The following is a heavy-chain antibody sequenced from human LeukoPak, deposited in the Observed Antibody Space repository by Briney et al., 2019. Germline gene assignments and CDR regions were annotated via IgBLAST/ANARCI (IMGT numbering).Heavy chain of an antibody. V-gene: IGHV4-59*08. J-gene: IGHJ6*03. Sequence: SETLSLTCTVSGGSISSYYWSWIRQPPGKGLEWIGYIYYSGSTNYNPSLKSRVTISVDTSKNQFSLKLSSVTAADTAVYYCARYTGLYYYYYMDVWGKGTTVTVSS. CDR1: GGSISSYY. CDR3: ARYTGLYYYYYMDV. D-gene: IGHD1-14*01. CDR2: IYYSGST.